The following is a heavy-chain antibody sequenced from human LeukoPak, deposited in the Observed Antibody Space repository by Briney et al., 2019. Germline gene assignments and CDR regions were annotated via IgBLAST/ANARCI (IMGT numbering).Heavy chain of an antibody. J-gene: IGHJ6*03. CDR3: ARGDYYYYMDV. Sequence: PSETLSLTCTVSGGSISSDSYYWSWIRQPAGTGLEWIGRIYTSGSTNYNPSLKSRVTISADTSKNQFSLKLSSVTAADTAVYYCARGDYYYYMDVWGKGTTVTVSS. CDR1: GGSISSDSYY. V-gene: IGHV4-61*02. CDR2: IYTSGST.